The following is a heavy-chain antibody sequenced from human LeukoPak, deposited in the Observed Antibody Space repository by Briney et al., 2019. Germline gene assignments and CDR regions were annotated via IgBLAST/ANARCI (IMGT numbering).Heavy chain of an antibody. J-gene: IGHJ4*02. CDR3: ARIYSYGSYFDY. CDR2: INPNSGGT. Sequence: ASVKASCKASGYTFTGYYMHWVRQAPGQGREWMGWINPNSGGTNYAQKFQGRVTITRDTSISTAYMELSRLRSDDTAVYYCARIYSYGSYFDYWGQGTLVTVSS. CDR1: GYTFTGYY. D-gene: IGHD5-18*01. V-gene: IGHV1-2*02.